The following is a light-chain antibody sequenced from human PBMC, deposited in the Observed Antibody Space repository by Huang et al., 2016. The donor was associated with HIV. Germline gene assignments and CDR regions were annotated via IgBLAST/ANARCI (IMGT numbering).Light chain of an antibody. CDR2: AAS. J-gene: IGKJ3*01. Sequence: DIQMTQFPSSLSASVGDRVTITCRASQSISSYLNWYQQKPGKAPKLLIYAASSLQSGVPSRFSGSGSGTDFTLTISSLQPEDFATCYCQQTYSGAFGPGTKVDIK. CDR1: QSISSY. V-gene: IGKV1-39*01. CDR3: QQTYSGA.